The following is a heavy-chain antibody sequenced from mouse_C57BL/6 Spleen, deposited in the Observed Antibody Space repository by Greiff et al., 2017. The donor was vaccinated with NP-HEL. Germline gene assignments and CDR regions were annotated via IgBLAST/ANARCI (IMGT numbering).Heavy chain of an antibody. CDR1: GFTFSDYY. CDR2: INYDGSST. Sequence: EVKLVESEGGLVQPGRSMKLSCTASGFTFSDYYMAWVRQVPEKGLEWVANINYDGSSTYYLDSLKSRFIISRDNAKNILYLQMSSLKSEDTATYYCARGYYGSSYYFDYWGQGTTLTVSS. J-gene: IGHJ2*01. D-gene: IGHD1-1*01. CDR3: ARGYYGSSYYFDY. V-gene: IGHV5-16*01.